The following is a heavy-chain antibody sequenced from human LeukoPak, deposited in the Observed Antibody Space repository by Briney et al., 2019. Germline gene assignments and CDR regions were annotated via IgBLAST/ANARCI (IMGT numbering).Heavy chain of an antibody. V-gene: IGHV1-69*10. CDR1: GGTFSSYA. J-gene: IGHJ4*02. CDR3: ASTVEMATAYYFDY. CDR2: IIPIFGIA. D-gene: IGHD5-24*01. Sequence: SVKDSCKASGGTFSSYAISWVRQAPGQGLEWMGRIIPIFGIANNAQKFQCRVTITADKSTSTAYMELSSLRSEDTAVYYCASTVEMATAYYFDYWGQGTLVTVSS.